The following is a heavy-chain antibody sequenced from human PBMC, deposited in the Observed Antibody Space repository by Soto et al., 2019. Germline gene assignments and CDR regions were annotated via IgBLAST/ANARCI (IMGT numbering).Heavy chain of an antibody. J-gene: IGHJ4*02. Sequence: GGSLRLSCAASGFTFSSYAMSWVRQAPGKGLEWVSAISGSGTYTDYADSVKGRFTLSRDNSKNMVYLQMHSLRAEDTAVYHCAKESSGYNYGFYNYFDYWGQGTPVTVSS. CDR3: AKESSGYNYGFYNYFDY. CDR1: GFTFSSYA. CDR2: ISGSGTYT. V-gene: IGHV3-23*01. D-gene: IGHD5-18*01.